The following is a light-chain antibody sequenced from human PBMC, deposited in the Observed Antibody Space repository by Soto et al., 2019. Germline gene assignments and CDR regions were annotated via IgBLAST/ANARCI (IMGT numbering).Light chain of an antibody. V-gene: IGLV2-14*01. CDR1: SGDIGGYNY. CDR3: SSYTTNITPVV. CDR2: EVT. J-gene: IGLJ2*01. Sequence: QSALTQPASVSGSPGQSITISCTGTSGDIGGYNYVSWYQQHPGKAPKLLISEVTNRPSGVSNRFSGSKSGNTASLTIPGLQAEDEADYYCSSYTTNITPVVFGGGTKLTVL.